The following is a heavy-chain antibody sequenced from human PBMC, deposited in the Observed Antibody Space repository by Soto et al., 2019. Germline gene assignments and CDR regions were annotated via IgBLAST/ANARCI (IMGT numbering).Heavy chain of an antibody. CDR2: MYNTGST. V-gene: IGHV4-59*01. CDR1: GGSISGYY. Sequence: SETLSLTCTVSGGSISGYYWSWIRQPPGKGLEWIGYMYNTGSTVYNPSFKSRVTISVDTSKNQFSLKLNSVTAADTAVYYCARDLWGYCGTDCYPLDVWGQGTPVSV. J-gene: IGHJ6*02. CDR3: ARDLWGYCGTDCYPLDV. D-gene: IGHD2-21*02.